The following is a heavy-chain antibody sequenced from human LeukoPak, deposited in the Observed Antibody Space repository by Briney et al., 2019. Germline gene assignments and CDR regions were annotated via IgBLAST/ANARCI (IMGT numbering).Heavy chain of an antibody. CDR3: AKHRDHGVSSGYHEFDC. Sequence: GGSLRLSCAASGFTFSSYAMSWVRQAPGKGLEWVAGTGANGITIHYAGSVKGRFTLSRDNSNNTLYLKMSSLRSEDTADYYCAKHRDHGVSSGYHEFDCWGQGTVVSVSS. CDR1: GFTFSSYA. V-gene: IGHV3-23*01. J-gene: IGHJ4*02. D-gene: IGHD3-22*01. CDR2: TGANGITI.